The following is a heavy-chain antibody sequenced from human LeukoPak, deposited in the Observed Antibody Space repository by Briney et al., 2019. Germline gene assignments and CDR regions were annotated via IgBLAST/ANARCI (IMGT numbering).Heavy chain of an antibody. CDR1: GGSISSYY. D-gene: IGHD3-22*01. CDR2: IYYSGST. V-gene: IGHV4-59*01. Sequence: SETLSLTCTVSGGSISSYYWGRIRQPPGKGLEWIGYIYYSGSTYYNPSLKSRVTISVDTSKNQFTLKLNSVTAADTAVYYCARATDYYDNSGYYYWGQGTLVTVSS. CDR3: ARATDYYDNSGYYY. J-gene: IGHJ4*02.